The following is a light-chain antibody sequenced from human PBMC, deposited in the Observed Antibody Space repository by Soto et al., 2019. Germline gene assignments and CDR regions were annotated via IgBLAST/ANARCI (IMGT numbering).Light chain of an antibody. CDR1: QNLLYSNGNNY. CDR2: LGS. J-gene: IGKJ1*01. V-gene: IGKV2-28*01. Sequence: DIVLTQSPLSLSVTPGEPASISCRSSQNLLYSNGNNYLDWYLQKPGQSPQLLIYLGSNRASGVPDRFSGSGSGTDFTLRISRVEAEDVGVYYSMQALDMRTFGQGTKVAIQ. CDR3: MQALDMRT.